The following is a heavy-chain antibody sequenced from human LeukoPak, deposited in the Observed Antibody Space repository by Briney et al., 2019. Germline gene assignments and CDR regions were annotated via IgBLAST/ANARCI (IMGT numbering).Heavy chain of an antibody. CDR3: ARVVADIVVVPAAYYYFDY. Sequence: KPSETLSLTCAVYGGSFSGYYWSWIRQLPGKGLEWIGEINHSGNTNYNPSLKSRVTISVDTSKNQFSLKLSSVTAADTAVYYCARVVADIVVVPAAYYYFDYWGQGTLVTVSS. J-gene: IGHJ4*02. CDR2: INHSGNT. CDR1: GGSFSGYY. V-gene: IGHV4-34*01. D-gene: IGHD2-2*01.